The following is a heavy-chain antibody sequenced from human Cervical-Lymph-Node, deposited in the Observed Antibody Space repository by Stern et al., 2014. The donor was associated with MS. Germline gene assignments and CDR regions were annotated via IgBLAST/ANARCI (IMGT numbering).Heavy chain of an antibody. CDR3: AKDEEQWLVPFTYGRNWYFDL. CDR1: GFTFSSYA. J-gene: IGHJ2*01. CDR2: ISGSGGST. D-gene: IGHD6-19*01. V-gene: IGHV3-23*04. Sequence: EVQLVESGGGLVQPGGSLRLSCAASGFTFSSYAMSWVRQAPGKGLEWVSAISGSGGSTYYADSVKGRFTISRDNSKNTLYLQMNSLRAEDTAVYYCAKDEEQWLVPFTYGRNWYFDLWGRGTLVTVSS.